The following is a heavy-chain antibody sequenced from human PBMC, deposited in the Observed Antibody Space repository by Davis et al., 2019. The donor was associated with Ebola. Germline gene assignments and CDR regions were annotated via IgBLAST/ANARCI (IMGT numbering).Heavy chain of an antibody. CDR3: AKDGLDY. Sequence: GESLKISCAASGFTFSSYAMHWVRQAPGKGLEWVAVISYDGSNKYYADSVKGRFTISRDNSKNTLYLQMNSLRAEDTAVYYCAKDGLDYWGQGTLVTVSS. CDR1: GFTFSSYA. CDR2: ISYDGSNK. D-gene: IGHD3/OR15-3a*01. V-gene: IGHV3-30*04. J-gene: IGHJ4*02.